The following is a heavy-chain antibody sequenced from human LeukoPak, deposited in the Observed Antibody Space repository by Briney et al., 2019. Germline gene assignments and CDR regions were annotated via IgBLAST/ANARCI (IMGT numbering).Heavy chain of an antibody. D-gene: IGHD6-6*01. CDR1: GYTFTGYY. V-gene: IGHV1-2*02. CDR3: ARDQYSSSSTFDY. J-gene: IGHJ4*02. CDR2: INPNSGGT. Sequence: ASVKVSCKASGYTFTGYYMHWVRQAPGQGLEWMGWINPNSGGTNYAQKFQGRVTMTRDTSISTAYMELSRLRSDDTAVYYCARDQYSSSSTFDYWSQGTLVTVSS.